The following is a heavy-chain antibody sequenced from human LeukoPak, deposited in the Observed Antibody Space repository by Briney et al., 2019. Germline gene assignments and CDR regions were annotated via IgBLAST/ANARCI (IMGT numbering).Heavy chain of an antibody. CDR1: GFTFSSYW. CDR2: IKQDGSEK. D-gene: IGHD2-2*01. CDR3: ARTFDCSSTSCYSPYFDY. Sequence: GGSLRLSCAASGFTFSSYWMSWVRQAPGKGLEWVANIKQDGSEKYYVDSVKGRFTISRDNAKNSLYLQMNSLRAEDTAVYYCARTFDCSSTSCYSPYFDYWGQGTLVTVSS. V-gene: IGHV3-7*01. J-gene: IGHJ4*02.